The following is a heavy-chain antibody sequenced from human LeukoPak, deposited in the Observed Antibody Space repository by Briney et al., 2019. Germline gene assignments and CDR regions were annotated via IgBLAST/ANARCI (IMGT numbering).Heavy chain of an antibody. Sequence: SETLSLTCTVSGGSISSSSYYWGWIRQPPGKGLEWIGSIYYSGSTYYNPSLKSRVTISVDTSKNQFSLKLSSVTAADTAVYYCAREGYCSSTSCYTPDDAFDIWGRGTMVTVSS. D-gene: IGHD2-2*02. J-gene: IGHJ3*02. CDR1: GGSISSSSYY. CDR2: IYYSGST. V-gene: IGHV4-39*02. CDR3: AREGYCSSTSCYTPDDAFDI.